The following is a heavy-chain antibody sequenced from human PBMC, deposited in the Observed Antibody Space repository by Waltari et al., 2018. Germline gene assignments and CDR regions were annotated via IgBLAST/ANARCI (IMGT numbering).Heavy chain of an antibody. CDR2: IMTDGSEE. Sequence: EVQLVESGGGLVQPGGSLRLSCAASGFTLSSDWMSWVRQAPGKGLEWVANIMTDGSEEYYVDSGRGRFTISRDNAKNSLLLQMNSLRPEDTAVYYCARDQWFAFDIWGQGTMVTVSS. CDR3: ARDQWFAFDI. V-gene: IGHV3-7*01. D-gene: IGHD3-22*01. CDR1: GFTLSSDW. J-gene: IGHJ3*02.